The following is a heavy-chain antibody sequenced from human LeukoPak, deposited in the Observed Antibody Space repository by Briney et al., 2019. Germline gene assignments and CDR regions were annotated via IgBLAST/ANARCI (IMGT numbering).Heavy chain of an antibody. CDR3: ARGTYDFWSGYHPFDY. CDR1: GFTFSSYS. D-gene: IGHD3-3*01. CDR2: ISTSSSYI. V-gene: IGHV3-21*01. J-gene: IGHJ4*02. Sequence: GGSLRLSCAASGFTFSSYSMNWVRQAPGKGLEWVSSISTSSSYIYYADSVKGRFTISRDNAKNSLYLQMNSLRAEDTAVYYCARGTYDFWSGYHPFDYWGQGTLVTVSS.